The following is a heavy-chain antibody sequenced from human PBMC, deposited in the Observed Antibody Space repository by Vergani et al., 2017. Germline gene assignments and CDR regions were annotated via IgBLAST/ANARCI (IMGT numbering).Heavy chain of an antibody. CDR3: ARDFGGEWYFDL. CDR2: VFRYGNV. V-gene: IGHV4-59*01. Sequence: VLLQEPGPGLVKPSETLSIKCSVSGASIDSFYWSWLRQSPGKGLEWIGYVFRYGNVNYNPSFNFRAAIDTSNNPLSLRLSSVTAADTAVYYCARDFGGEWYFDLWGRGTFVTVSS. D-gene: IGHD2-15*01. J-gene: IGHJ2*01. CDR1: GASIDSFY.